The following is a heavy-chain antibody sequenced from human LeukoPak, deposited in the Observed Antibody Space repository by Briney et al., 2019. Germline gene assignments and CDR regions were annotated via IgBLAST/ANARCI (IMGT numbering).Heavy chain of an antibody. V-gene: IGHV4-34*01. CDR1: GGSFSGYY. D-gene: IGHD2-15*01. J-gene: IGHJ3*02. CDR3: ARGGVVIDAFDI. Sequence: SETQSLTCAVYGGSFSGYYWSWIRQPPGKGLEWIGEINHSGSTNYNPSLKSRVTISVDTSKNQFSLKLSSVTAADTAVYYCARGGVVIDAFDIWGQGTMVTVSS. CDR2: INHSGST.